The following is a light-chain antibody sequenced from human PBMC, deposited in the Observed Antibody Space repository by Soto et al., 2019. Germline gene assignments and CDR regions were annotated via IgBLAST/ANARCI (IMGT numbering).Light chain of an antibody. Sequence: NFMLTQPHSVSESPEKTVTISCTRTSGSIASVDVQWYQQRPGSAPAIVIYGNNQRPSGVPDRFSGSIDSSSNSASLTISGLNAEDEADYYCQSYHGSTVIFGGGTQLTVL. V-gene: IGLV6-57*04. CDR3: QSYHGSTVI. CDR1: SGSIASVD. CDR2: GNN. J-gene: IGLJ2*01.